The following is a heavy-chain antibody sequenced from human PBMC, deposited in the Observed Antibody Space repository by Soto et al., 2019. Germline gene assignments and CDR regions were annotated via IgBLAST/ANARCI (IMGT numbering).Heavy chain of an antibody. CDR1: GFTFSNVW. J-gene: IGHJ4*02. CDR3: TPLALKYVSGWYDFSD. Sequence: EAQLVESGGGLVKPGGSLRLSCAASGFTFSNVWMHWVRQAPGKGLEWVGRIKSKIDGETTDYAAPVKGRFSISRDDSKNTLYLQMNSLKTEDTAVYYCTPLALKYVSGWYDFSDLGQGTLVTVSS. D-gene: IGHD6-19*01. V-gene: IGHV3-15*07. CDR2: IKSKIDGETT.